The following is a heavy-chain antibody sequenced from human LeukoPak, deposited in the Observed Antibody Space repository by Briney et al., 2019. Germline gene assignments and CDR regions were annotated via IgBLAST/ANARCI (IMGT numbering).Heavy chain of an antibody. CDR3: ARCGYSSGWYRGY. Sequence: GGSLRLSCAASGFTFSSYWMSWVRQAPGKGLEWVANIKQDGSEKYYVDSVKGRFTISRDNAKNSLYLQMNSLRAEDTAVYYCARCGYSSGWYRGYWGQGTLVTVSS. D-gene: IGHD6-19*01. V-gene: IGHV3-7*01. CDR2: IKQDGSEK. CDR1: GFTFSSYW. J-gene: IGHJ4*02.